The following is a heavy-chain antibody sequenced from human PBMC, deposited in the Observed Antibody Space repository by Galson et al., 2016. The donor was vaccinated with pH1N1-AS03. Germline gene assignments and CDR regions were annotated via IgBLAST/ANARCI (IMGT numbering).Heavy chain of an antibody. CDR2: LSGGGVST. Sequence: SLRLSCAASGFTFSSYAMSWVRQSPGKGLEWVSALSGGGVSTYYADSVKGRFTISRDNSKNTLYLQMNSLRAEDTAIYYCAKDEGDGYCSGGSCYKYFDYWGRGTMVTVSS. V-gene: IGHV3-23*01. CDR3: AKDEGDGYCSGGSCYKYFDY. D-gene: IGHD2-15*01. CDR1: GFTFSSYA. J-gene: IGHJ4*02.